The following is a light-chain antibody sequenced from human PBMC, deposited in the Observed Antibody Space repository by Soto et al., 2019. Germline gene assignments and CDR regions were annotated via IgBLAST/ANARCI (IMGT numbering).Light chain of an antibody. CDR2: EVS. Sequence: DVVMTQTPLSLSVTPGQPASISCKSRQSLLNITGETFLFWYLQKPGQSPQLLIYEVSTRVSGVPDRFSGSGSGTDFTLESSRVETDDVGIYYCMQSTQLPPTFGQGTRLVIE. V-gene: IGKV2D-29*02. J-gene: IGKJ5*01. CDR3: MQSTQLPPT. CDR1: QSLLNITGETF.